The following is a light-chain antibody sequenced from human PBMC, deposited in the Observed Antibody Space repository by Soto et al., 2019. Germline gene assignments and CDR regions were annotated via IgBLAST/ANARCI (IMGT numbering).Light chain of an antibody. Sequence: QMREYPSSLAVSVGVRVTITCRASQSVRTYLTWYQQKPGQAPKLLIYAASTLQSGVPSRFSGRGSGTDFTLTISSLQPEDFATYHCQQTYSNPPTFGHGTKV. CDR2: AAS. CDR3: QQTYSNPPT. V-gene: IGKV1-39*01. CDR1: QSVRTY. J-gene: IGKJ1*01.